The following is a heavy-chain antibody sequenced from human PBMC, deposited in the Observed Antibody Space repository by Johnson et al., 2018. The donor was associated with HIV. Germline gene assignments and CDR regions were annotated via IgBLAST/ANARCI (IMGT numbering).Heavy chain of an antibody. D-gene: IGHD7-27*01. Sequence: VQLVESGGGLVQPGGSLRLSCAASGFTVSSNYMSWVRQAPGKGLEWVSVIYSGGSTYYPGSVKGRFTISRDNSKNSLYLQMSSLRTEDTALYYCAKGGLGILDAFDFWGQGTMVTVSS. CDR2: IYSGGST. J-gene: IGHJ3*01. CDR3: AKGGLGILDAFDF. V-gene: IGHV3-66*02. CDR1: GFTVSSNY.